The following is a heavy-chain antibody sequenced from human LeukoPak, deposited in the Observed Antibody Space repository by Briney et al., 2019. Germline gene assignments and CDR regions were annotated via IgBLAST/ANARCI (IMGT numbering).Heavy chain of an antibody. CDR1: GFTFSSYV. D-gene: IGHD6-19*01. CDR3: AKTGSGWYFDY. Sequence: GGSLRLSCAASGFTFSSYVMHWVRQAPGKGLEWVAVISYDGSNKYYADSVKGRFTISRDNSKNTLYLQVNSLRPEDTSVYYCAKTGSGWYFDYWGQGTLVTVSS. J-gene: IGHJ4*01. CDR2: ISYDGSNK. V-gene: IGHV3-30*18.